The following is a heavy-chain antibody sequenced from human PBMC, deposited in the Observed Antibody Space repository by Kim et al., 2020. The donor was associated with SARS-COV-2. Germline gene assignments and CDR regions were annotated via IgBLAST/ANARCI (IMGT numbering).Heavy chain of an antibody. D-gene: IGHD6-13*01. CDR1: GGSISSSSYY. CDR2: IYYSGST. J-gene: IGHJ6*02. V-gene: IGHV4-39*01. Sequence: SETLSLTCTVSGGSISSSSYYWGWIRQPPGKGLEWIGSIYYSGSTYYNPSLKSRVTISVDTSKNQFSLKLSSVTAADTAVYYCARHVISGSSWYPGGFVWGQGTTVTVSS. CDR3: ARHVISGSSWYPGGFV.